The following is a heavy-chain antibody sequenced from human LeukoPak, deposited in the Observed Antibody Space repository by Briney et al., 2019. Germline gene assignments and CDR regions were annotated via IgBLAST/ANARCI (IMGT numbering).Heavy chain of an antibody. V-gene: IGHV3-9*01. CDR1: GFTFDDYA. D-gene: IGHD2-21*02. CDR3: AKDSSVTAIVAFDI. CDR2: ISWNSGSI. J-gene: IGHJ3*02. Sequence: GRSLRLSCAASGFTFDDYAMHWVRQAPGKGLEWVSGISWNSGSIGYADSVKGRFTISRDNTKNSLYLQMNSLRAEDTALYYCAKDSSVTAIVAFDIWGQGTMVTVSS.